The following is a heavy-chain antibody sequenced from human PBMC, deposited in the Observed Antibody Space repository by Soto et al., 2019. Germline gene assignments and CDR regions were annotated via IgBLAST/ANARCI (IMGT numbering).Heavy chain of an antibody. CDR2: VSGSGSVT. V-gene: IGHV3-23*01. CDR1: GFSFTTYA. Sequence: EVQLLQSGGGLVQPGGSLRLSCAASGFSFTTYAMSWVRQAPGKGLEWVSTVSGSGSVTYYADSVKDRFTISRDNSRNTVHLQMTSLRAEDTAVYYCVKRLGSGAYPPDSWGQGTLVTVFS. D-gene: IGHD4-17*01. CDR3: VKRLGSGAYPPDS. J-gene: IGHJ4*02.